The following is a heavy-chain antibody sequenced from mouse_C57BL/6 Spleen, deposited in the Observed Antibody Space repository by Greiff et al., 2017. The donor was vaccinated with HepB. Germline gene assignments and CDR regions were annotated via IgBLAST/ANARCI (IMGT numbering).Heavy chain of an antibody. CDR1: GYTFTSYW. CDR2: IDPSDSYT. V-gene: IGHV1-69*01. CDR3: ARRSYCGSSRVV. D-gene: IGHD1-1*01. Sequence: VQLQQPGAELVMPGASVKLSCKASGYTFTSYWMHWVKQRPGQGLEWIGEIDPSDSYTNYNQKFKGKSTLTVDKSSSTAYMQLSSLTSEDSAVYYCARRSYCGSSRVVWGTGTTVTVSS. J-gene: IGHJ1*03.